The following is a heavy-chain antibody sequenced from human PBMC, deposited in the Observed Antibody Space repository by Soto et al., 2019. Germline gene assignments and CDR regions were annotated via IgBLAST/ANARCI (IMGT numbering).Heavy chain of an antibody. Sequence: GGSLRLSCAASGFTFSSYGMHWVRQAPGKGLEWGAVIWYDGSNKYYADSVKGRFTISRDNSKNTLYLQMNSLRAEDTAAYYCARDVVVVPAASLASDYYYGMDVWGQGTTVTVSS. CDR2: IWYDGSNK. V-gene: IGHV3-33*01. CDR3: ARDVVVVPAASLASDYYYGMDV. D-gene: IGHD2-2*01. CDR1: GFTFSSYG. J-gene: IGHJ6*02.